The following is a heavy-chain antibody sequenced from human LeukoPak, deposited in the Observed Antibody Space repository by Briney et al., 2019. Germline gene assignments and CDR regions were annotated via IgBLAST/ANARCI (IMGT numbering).Heavy chain of an antibody. CDR3: SSRKRGNDY. CDR1: GGSVSDYY. V-gene: IGHV4-59*02. J-gene: IGHJ4*02. Sequence: PSETLSLTCTISGGSVSDYYWSWIRQSPGKGLEWIGYIYYTGSPSYNPSLKSRVPISADTSKNEFSLKLNYVTAADTGVYYWSSRKRGNDYWGQGTLVTVSS. D-gene: IGHD7-27*01. CDR2: IYYTGSP.